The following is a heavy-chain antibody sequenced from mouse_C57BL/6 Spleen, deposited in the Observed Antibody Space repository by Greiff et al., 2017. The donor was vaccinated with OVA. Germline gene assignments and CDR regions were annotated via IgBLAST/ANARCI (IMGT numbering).Heavy chain of an antibody. J-gene: IGHJ2*01. D-gene: IGHD4-1*01. Sequence: DVHLVESGPGLVKPSQSLSLTCSVTGYSITSGYYWNWIRQFPGNKLEWMGYISYDGSNNYNPSLKNRISITRDTSKNQFFLKLNSVTTEDTATYYCARSNWDDYWGQGTTLTVSS. CDR3: ARSNWDDY. CDR1: GYSITSGYY. V-gene: IGHV3-6*01. CDR2: ISYDGSN.